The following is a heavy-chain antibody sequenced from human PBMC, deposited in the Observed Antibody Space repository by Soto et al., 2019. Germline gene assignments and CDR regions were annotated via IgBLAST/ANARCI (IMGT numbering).Heavy chain of an antibody. D-gene: IGHD3-10*01. Sequence: EVQLVESGGGLVKPGGSLRLSCAASGFTFSSYNMNWVRQAPGKGLECVSSISSSSSYIYYADSVKGRFTISRDNAKNSLYLRMNSLRAEDTAVYYCARSAGDYYGMDVWGQGTTVTVSS. V-gene: IGHV3-21*01. CDR3: ARSAGDYYGMDV. CDR2: ISSSSSYI. J-gene: IGHJ6*02. CDR1: GFTFSSYN.